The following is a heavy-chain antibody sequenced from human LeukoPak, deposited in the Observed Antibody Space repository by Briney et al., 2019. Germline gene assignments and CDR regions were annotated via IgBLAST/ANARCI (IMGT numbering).Heavy chain of an antibody. CDR3: VSDGHSRGLL. J-gene: IGHJ4*02. D-gene: IGHD3-10*01. CDR2: IFTTGCA. V-gene: IGHV4-4*07. CDR1: GGSIGTYY. Sequence: SETLSLTCTVSGGSIGTYYWSWIRQPAGKGLEWIGRIFTTGCANYNPSPKSRVTMSLDTSKNLFSQNLKSVTAAHTEVYYCVSDGHSRGLLWGQGAVVTVPS.